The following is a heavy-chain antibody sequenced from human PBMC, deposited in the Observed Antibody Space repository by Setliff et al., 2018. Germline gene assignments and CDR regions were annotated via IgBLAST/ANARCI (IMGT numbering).Heavy chain of an antibody. CDR3: ATGPDIGEFGGNYFNY. CDR1: GGTFSRYA. D-gene: IGHD2-15*01. Sequence: ASVKVSCKASGGTFSRYAISWVRQAPGQGLEWMGGSIPMYRTTKYAQKFQGRVTITTDESTTTAYMELGSLRSEDTAVYYCATGPDIGEFGGNYFNYWGQGTLVTVSS. CDR2: SIPMYRTT. J-gene: IGHJ4*02. V-gene: IGHV1-69*05.